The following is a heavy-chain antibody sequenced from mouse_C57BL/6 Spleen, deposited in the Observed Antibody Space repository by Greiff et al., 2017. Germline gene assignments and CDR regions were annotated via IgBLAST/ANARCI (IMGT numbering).Heavy chain of an antibody. CDR1: GYTFTSYW. V-gene: IGHV1-61*01. CDR2: IYPSDSET. CDR3: ARRSSEDFDY. J-gene: IGHJ2*01. Sequence: QVQLQQPGAELVRPGSSVKLSCKASGYTFTSYWMDWVKQRPGQGLEWIGNIYPSDSETHYNQKFKDKATLTVDKSSSTAYMQLSSLTSEDSAVYYCARRSSEDFDYWGQGTTLTVSS. D-gene: IGHD3-2*02.